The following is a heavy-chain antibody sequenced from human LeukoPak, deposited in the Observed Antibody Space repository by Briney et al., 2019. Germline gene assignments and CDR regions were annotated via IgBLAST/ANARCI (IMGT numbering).Heavy chain of an antibody. Sequence: PSETLSLTCTVSGDSISSYYWSWIRQPPGKGLEWIGYIYYSGNTNYNPSLKSRVTISVDTSKNQFSLRLSSVTAADTAVYYCARVTGYMIEDYFDYWGQGTLVTVSS. CDR1: GDSISSYY. V-gene: IGHV4-59*01. CDR3: ARVTGYMIEDYFDY. J-gene: IGHJ4*02. D-gene: IGHD3-22*01. CDR2: IYYSGNT.